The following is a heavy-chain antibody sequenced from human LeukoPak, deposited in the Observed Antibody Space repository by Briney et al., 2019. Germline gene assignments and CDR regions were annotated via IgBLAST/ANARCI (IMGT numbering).Heavy chain of an antibody. D-gene: IGHD6-13*01. CDR1: GGTFSSYA. Sequence: GASVKVSCKASGGTFSSYAISWVRQAPGQGLEWMGGIIPIFGTATYAQKFQGRVTITADESTSTAYMELSSLRSEDTAVYYCARDPGAAAGRGTGFDYWGQGTLVTVSS. J-gene: IGHJ4*02. CDR3: ARDPGAAAGRGTGFDY. CDR2: IIPIFGTA. V-gene: IGHV1-69*01.